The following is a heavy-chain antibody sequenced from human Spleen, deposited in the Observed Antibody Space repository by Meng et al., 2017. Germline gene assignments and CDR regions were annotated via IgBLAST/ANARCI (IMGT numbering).Heavy chain of an antibody. J-gene: IGHJ5*02. CDR3: ARDDNWFDP. V-gene: IGHV6-1*01. Sequence: QVQLQQSGPGRVRTSQTLSITCAISGDSVAGNSVAWNWIRQSPSRGLEWLGRTYYRSKWYNDYAVSMKGRITINPDTSKNQFSLQLNSVTPEDTAVYYCARDDNWFDPWGQGTLVTVSS. CDR2: TYYRSKWYN. CDR1: GDSVAGNSVA.